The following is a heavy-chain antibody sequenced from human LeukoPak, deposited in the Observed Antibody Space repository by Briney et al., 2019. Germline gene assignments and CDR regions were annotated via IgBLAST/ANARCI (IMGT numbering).Heavy chain of an antibody. CDR2: NSGSGGST. CDR1: GFTFSSYA. V-gene: IGHV3-23*01. J-gene: IGHJ4*02. D-gene: IGHD3-22*01. CDR3: AKPPGSSGYYYGGSY. Sequence: GGSLRLSCAASGFTFSSYAMSWVRQAPGKGLEWVSANSGSGGSTYYADSVKGRFTISRDNSKNTLYLQMNSLRAEDTAVYYCAKPPGSSGYYYGGSYWGQGTLVTVSS.